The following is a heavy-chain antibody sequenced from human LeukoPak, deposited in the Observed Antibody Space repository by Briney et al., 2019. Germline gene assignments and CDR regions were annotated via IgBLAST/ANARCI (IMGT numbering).Heavy chain of an antibody. CDR3: AKEGAFWSGYYKDY. CDR2: IYYSGST. J-gene: IGHJ4*02. V-gene: IGHV4-59*01. D-gene: IGHD3-3*01. Sequence: PSETLSLTCTVSGGSISSYYWSWIRQPPGKGLEWIGYIYYSGSTNYNPSLKSRVTISVDTSKNQFSLKLSSVTAADTAVYYCAKEGAFWSGYYKDYWGQGTLVTVSS. CDR1: GGSISSYY.